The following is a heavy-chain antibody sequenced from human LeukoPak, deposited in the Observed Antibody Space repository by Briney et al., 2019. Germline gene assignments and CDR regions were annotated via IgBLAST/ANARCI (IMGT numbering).Heavy chain of an antibody. V-gene: IGHV1-18*01. J-gene: IGHJ3*02. D-gene: IGHD6-6*01. CDR2: ISAYNGNT. CDR1: GGTFSSYA. CDR3: ARFFRAARGGAFDI. Sequence: ASVKVSCKASGGTFSSYAISWVRQAPGQGLEWMGWISAYNGNTNYAQKLQGRVTMTTDTSTSTAYMELRSLRSDDTAVYYCARFFRAARGGAFDIWGQGTMVTVSS.